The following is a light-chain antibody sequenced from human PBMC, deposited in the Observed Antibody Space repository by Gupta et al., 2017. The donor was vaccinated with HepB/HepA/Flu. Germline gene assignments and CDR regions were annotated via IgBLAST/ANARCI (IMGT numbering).Light chain of an antibody. CDR1: RTNVGACYA. V-gene: IGLV1-40*01. J-gene: IGLJ2*01. CDR2: AGR. CDR3: HSYASGPSAVV. Sequence: QSVLTQPPSVSGAPRQMVTIPCTGRRTNVGACYAVPWYQQLPGTAPKLLIYAGRNRPSGVPDRFSGSKSGTTASLAITGLQAEDEADFYCHSYASGPSAVVFGGGTKLTV.